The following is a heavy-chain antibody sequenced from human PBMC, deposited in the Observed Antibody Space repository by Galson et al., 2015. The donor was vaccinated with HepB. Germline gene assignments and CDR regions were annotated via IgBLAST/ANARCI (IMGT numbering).Heavy chain of an antibody. Sequence: SLRLSCAPSGFTFDDYAMHWVRQAPGEGLESVSGVNWKGGNVGYADSVKGRFTISRDNAKTSLYLQMNSLRAEDTALYYCAIASYSYESTGYGFAFDVWGQGTMVTVSS. CDR3: AIASYSYESTGYGFAFDV. CDR2: VNWKGGNV. D-gene: IGHD3-22*01. CDR1: GFTFDDYA. V-gene: IGHV3-9*01. J-gene: IGHJ3*01.